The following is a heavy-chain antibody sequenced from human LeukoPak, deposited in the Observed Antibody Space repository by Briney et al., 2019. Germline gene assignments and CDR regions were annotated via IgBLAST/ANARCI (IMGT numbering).Heavy chain of an antibody. D-gene: IGHD3-22*01. CDR3: ARDNDYYDSSGLSADAFDF. CDR1: GFTFSSYS. CDR2: ISSSSTYI. J-gene: IGHJ3*01. V-gene: IGHV3-21*01. Sequence: GGSLRLSCAASGFTFSSYSMSWVRQTPGKGLEWVSSISSSSTYIYYAGSVKGRFTISRDNAKISLYLQMNSLRAEDTAVYYCARDNDYYDSSGLSADAFDFWGQGTMVTVSS.